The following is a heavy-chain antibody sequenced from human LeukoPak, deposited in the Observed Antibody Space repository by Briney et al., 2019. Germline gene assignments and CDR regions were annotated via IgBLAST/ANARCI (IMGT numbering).Heavy chain of an antibody. CDR2: MSYDGSN. V-gene: IGHV3-30-3*01. J-gene: IGHJ4*02. CDR3: ARDFHKSDGGEFFDY. D-gene: IGHD3-10*01. CDR1: GFTFSSYA. Sequence: GGSLRLSCAASGFTFSSYAMHWVRQAPGKGLEWVAVMSYDGSNNYADSVKGRFTISRDNFKNTLYLQMNSLRAEDTAVYYCARDFHKSDGGEFFDYWGQGTLVTVSS.